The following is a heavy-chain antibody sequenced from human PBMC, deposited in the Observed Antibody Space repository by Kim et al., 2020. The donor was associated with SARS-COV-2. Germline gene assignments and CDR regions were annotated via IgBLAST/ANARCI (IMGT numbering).Heavy chain of an antibody. CDR3: ARHGPYSYGYYYYYGMYV. J-gene: IGHJ6*02. Sequence: KSRVTISVDTSKNQFSLKLNSVTAADTAVYYCARHGPYSYGYYYYYGMYVWGQGTTVTVSS. V-gene: IGHV4-59*08. D-gene: IGHD5-18*01.